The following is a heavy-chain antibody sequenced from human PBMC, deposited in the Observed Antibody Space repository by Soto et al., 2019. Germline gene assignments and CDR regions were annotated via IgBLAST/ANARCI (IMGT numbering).Heavy chain of an antibody. V-gene: IGHV3-11*04. CDR2: ISSSGSTI. Sequence: QVQLVESGGGLVKPGGSLRLSCAASGFTFSDYYMSWIRQAPGKGLEWVSYISSSGSTIYYADSVKGRFTISRDNAKNSLYLQMNRLRAEDTAVYYCARDARHCISTSCPVDYWGQGTLVTVSS. D-gene: IGHD2-2*01. CDR3: ARDARHCISTSCPVDY. J-gene: IGHJ4*02. CDR1: GFTFSDYY.